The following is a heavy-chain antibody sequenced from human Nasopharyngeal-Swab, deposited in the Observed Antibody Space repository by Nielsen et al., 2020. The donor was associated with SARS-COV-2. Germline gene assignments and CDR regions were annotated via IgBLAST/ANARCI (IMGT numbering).Heavy chain of an antibody. V-gene: IGHV1-69*02. D-gene: IGHD5-24*01. Sequence: WVRQALGQGLEGMGRIIPILGIANYAQKFQGRVTITADKSTSTAYMELSSLRSEDTAVYYCARGWERWLRSPGNAFDIWGQGTMVTVSS. CDR2: IIPILGIA. J-gene: IGHJ3*02. CDR3: ARGWERWLRSPGNAFDI.